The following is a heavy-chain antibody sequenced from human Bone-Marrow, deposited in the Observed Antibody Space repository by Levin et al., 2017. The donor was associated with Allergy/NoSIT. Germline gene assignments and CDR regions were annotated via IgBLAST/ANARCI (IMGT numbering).Heavy chain of an antibody. CDR3: AREKDVGWGYYYGIDV. D-gene: IGHD7-27*01. V-gene: IGHV4-4*07. J-gene: IGHJ6*02. Sequence: PGGSLRLSCTVSGGSVDTYYWSWLRQPAGEALEWIGRIYPTGITNYNPSLKSRVTMSVDTSKNQVSLKLTSVTAADTAVYYCAREKDVGWGYYYGIDVWGQGTTVTVSS. CDR2: IYPTGIT. CDR1: GGSVDTYY.